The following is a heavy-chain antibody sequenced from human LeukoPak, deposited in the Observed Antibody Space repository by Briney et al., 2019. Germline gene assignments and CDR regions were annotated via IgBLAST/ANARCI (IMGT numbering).Heavy chain of an antibody. Sequence: PSQTLSLTCAVSGASIDSYYWSWIRQPPGEGLEWIGYIYRTGSTNYNPSLKSRVTISLDTSKNQFSLKLSSVTAADTAVYYCATGGVGDYYFDYWGQGTLVTVSS. CDR1: GASIDSYY. J-gene: IGHJ4*02. CDR2: IYRTGST. CDR3: ATGGVGDYYFDY. V-gene: IGHV4-59*08. D-gene: IGHD4-17*01.